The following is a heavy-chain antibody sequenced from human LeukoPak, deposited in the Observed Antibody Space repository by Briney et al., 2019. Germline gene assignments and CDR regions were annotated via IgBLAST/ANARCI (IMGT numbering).Heavy chain of an antibody. J-gene: IGHJ4*02. CDR2: ISWNSGSI. Sequence: GRSLRLSCAASGFTFDDYAMHWVRQAPGKGLEWVSSISWNSGSIGYADSVKGRFTISRDNAKNSLYLQMNSLRAEDTALYYCAKDIGLLYYDSSGYYNVGYFDYWGQGTLVTVSS. CDR3: AKDIGLLYYDSSGYYNVGYFDY. CDR1: GFTFDDYA. V-gene: IGHV3-9*01. D-gene: IGHD3-22*01.